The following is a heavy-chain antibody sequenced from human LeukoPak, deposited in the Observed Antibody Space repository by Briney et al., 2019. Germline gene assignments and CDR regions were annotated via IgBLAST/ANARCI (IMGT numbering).Heavy chain of an antibody. D-gene: IGHD6-19*01. CDR2: IIPILGIA. Sequence: SVKVSCKASGGTFSSYAISWVRQAPGQGLEWMGRIIPILGIANYAQKFQGRVTITADKSTSIAYMELSSLRSEDTAVYYCASAVAGPKDYYYYYYGMDVWGQGTTVTVSS. CDR3: ASAVAGPKDYYYYYYGMDV. V-gene: IGHV1-69*04. CDR1: GGTFSSYA. J-gene: IGHJ6*02.